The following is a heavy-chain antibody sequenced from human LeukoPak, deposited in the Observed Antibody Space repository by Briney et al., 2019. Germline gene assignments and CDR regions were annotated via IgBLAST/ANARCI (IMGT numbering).Heavy chain of an antibody. CDR1: GGSFSDYY. V-gene: IGHV4-34*01. CDR3: ARGRKVFCSSAFCPAWFDP. J-gene: IGHJ5*02. D-gene: IGHD3-9*01. CDR2: INHTGST. Sequence: SETLSLTCAVYGGSFSDYYWTWIRQSPGKGLEWIGEINHTGSTNYKPSLKRRVTMSVDTPKSQVTLKLTSVTAADTAVYFCARGRKVFCSSAFCPAWFDPWGQGTPVTVSS.